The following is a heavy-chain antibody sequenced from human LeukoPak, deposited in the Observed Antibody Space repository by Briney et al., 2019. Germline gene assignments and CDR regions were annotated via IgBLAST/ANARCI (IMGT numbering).Heavy chain of an antibody. CDR1: GGSFSGYY. J-gene: IGHJ6*02. CDR3: ARGKVGDFWSGSYYYYGMDV. CDR2: INHSGST. V-gene: IGHV4-34*01. D-gene: IGHD3-3*01. Sequence: SETLSLTCAVYGGSFSGYYWSWIRQPPGKGLEWIGEINHSGSTNYNPSLKSRVTISVDTSKNQFSLKLSSVTAADTAVYYCARGKVGDFWSGSYYYYGMDVWGQGTTVTVSS.